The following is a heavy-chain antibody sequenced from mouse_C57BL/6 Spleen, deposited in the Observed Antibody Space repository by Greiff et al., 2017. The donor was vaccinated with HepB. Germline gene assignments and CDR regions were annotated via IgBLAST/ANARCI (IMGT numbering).Heavy chain of an antibody. CDR2: IDPSDSYT. Sequence: VQLQQPGAELVKPGASVKLSCKASGYTFTSYWMQWVKQRPGQGLEWIGEIDPSDSYTNYNQKFKGKATLTVDTSSSTAYMQLSSLTSEDSAVYYCARKGVYLDYWGQGTTLTVSS. CDR3: ARKGVYLDY. V-gene: IGHV1-50*01. CDR1: GYTFTSYW. J-gene: IGHJ2*01.